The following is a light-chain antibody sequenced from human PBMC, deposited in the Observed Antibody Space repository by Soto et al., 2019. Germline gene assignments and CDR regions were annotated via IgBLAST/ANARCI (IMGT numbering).Light chain of an antibody. Sequence: QSVLTQPPSVSGSPGQSVAISCTGTGSDIGTFNRVSWYQQSPGTAPKLIIYDVSDRPSGVPDRCSGSKSGNTASLTISGLQAEDEADYYCSSYTSISTYVFGTGTKVTVL. J-gene: IGLJ1*01. CDR3: SSYTSISTYV. V-gene: IGLV2-18*02. CDR2: DVS. CDR1: GSDIGTFNR.